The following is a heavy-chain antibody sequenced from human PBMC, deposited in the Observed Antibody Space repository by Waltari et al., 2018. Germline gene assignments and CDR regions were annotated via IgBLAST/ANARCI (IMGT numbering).Heavy chain of an antibody. CDR3: ARGRTGLTQIVED. J-gene: IGHJ4*02. CDR2: INSDGIST. CDR1: GFTFSSYW. D-gene: IGHD1-26*01. V-gene: IGHV3-74*01. Sequence: EVQLVESGGGLVQPGGSLRLSCAASGFTFSSYWMHWVRQPPGKGLLWVSRINSDGISTNYADSVKGRFTVSRDNAKNTLYLQMNSLRAEYTAVYYCARGRTGLTQIVEDWGQGTLVTVSS.